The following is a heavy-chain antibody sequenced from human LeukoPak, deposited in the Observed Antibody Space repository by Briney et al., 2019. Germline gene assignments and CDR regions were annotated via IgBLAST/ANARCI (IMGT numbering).Heavy chain of an antibody. CDR2: INTNTGNP. CDR1: GYTFTSYA. J-gene: IGHJ6*03. CDR3: ARAQPAYYYYYYMDV. Sequence: ASVKVSCKASGYTFTSYAMSWVRQAPGQGLEWMGWINTNTGNPTYAQGFTGRFVFSLDTSVSTAYLQISSLKAEDTAVYYCARAQPAYYYYYYMDVWGKGTTVTVSS. V-gene: IGHV7-4-1*02.